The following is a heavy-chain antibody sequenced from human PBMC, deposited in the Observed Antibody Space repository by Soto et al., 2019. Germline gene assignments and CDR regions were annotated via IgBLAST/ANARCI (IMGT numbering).Heavy chain of an antibody. J-gene: IGHJ3*01. V-gene: IGHV1-18*01. D-gene: IGHD3-22*01. CDR3: ARAFFYQGSDSRGYSFDAFDF. Sequence: QVQLVQSGAEVKKPGASVKVSCKASGYTFTSSGMSWVRQAPGQGLEWMGWISAHTGSSEYAQRLQCRVTMTTDRSTSTAYMELRSLRSDDTAAYYCARAFFYQGSDSRGYSFDAFDFWGPGTLVTVSS. CDR1: GYTFTSSG. CDR2: ISAHTGSS.